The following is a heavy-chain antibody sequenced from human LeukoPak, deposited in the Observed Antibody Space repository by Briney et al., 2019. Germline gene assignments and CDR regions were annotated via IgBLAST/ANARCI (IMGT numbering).Heavy chain of an antibody. D-gene: IGHD1-26*01. CDR2: IYYSGST. CDR1: GGSISSSSYY. V-gene: IGHV4-39*01. Sequence: SETLSLTCTVSGGSISSSSYYWGWIRQPPGKGLEWIGSIYYSGSTYYNPSLKSRVTISVDTSKNQFSLKLSSVTAADTAVYYCASNIVGATNFDYWGQGTLVTLSS. CDR3: ASNIVGATNFDY. J-gene: IGHJ4*02.